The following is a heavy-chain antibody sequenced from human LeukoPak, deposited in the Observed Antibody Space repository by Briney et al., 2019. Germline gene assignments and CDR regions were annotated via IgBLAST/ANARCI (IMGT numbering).Heavy chain of an antibody. CDR2: ISSSGSTI. Sequence: GGSLRLSCAASGFTFSSYEMNWVRQAPGKGLEWVSYISSSGSTIYYADSVKGRFTISRDNAKNSLYLQMNSLRAEDTAVYYCARGWLQLNNFDYWGQGTLVTVSS. CDR1: GFTFSSYE. J-gene: IGHJ4*02. CDR3: ARGWLQLNNFDY. D-gene: IGHD5-24*01. V-gene: IGHV3-48*03.